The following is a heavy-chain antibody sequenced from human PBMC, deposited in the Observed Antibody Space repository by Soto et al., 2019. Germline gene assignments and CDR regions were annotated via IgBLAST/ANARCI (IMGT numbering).Heavy chain of an antibody. J-gene: IGHJ6*02. D-gene: IGHD6-6*01. CDR3: AREGGTSSRNYLYYYGMDV. CDR2: ISSSGNTM. CDR1: GFTFSDYE. V-gene: IGHV3-48*03. Sequence: GGSLRLSCAASGFTFSDYEINWVRQAPGKGLEWVSYISSSGNTMYYADSVKGRFTISRDNSKKSLYLQMNRLRADDTAVYYCAREGGTSSRNYLYYYGMDVWGRGTTVTVSS.